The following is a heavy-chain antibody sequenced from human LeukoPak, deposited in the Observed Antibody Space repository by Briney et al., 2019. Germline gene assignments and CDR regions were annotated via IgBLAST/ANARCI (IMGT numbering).Heavy chain of an antibody. D-gene: IGHD3-22*01. J-gene: IGHJ5*02. CDR3: AIYYDTSGYFA. CDR1: GGSISSNY. Sequence: SETLSLTCTVSGGSISSNYWSWIRQPPGKGLEWIGYIYYSGSTNYNPSLKSRVTISVDTSKNQFSPKLSSVTAADTAVYYCAIYYDTSGYFAWGQGTLVTVSS. CDR2: IYYSGST. V-gene: IGHV4-59*01.